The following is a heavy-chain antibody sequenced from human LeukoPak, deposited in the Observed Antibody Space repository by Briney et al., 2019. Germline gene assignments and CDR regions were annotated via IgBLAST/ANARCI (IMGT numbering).Heavy chain of an antibody. Sequence: PSETLSLTCTVSGGSISSYYWSWIRQPPGKGLEWIGYIYYSGSTNYNPSLKSRVTISVDTSKNQFSLKLSSVTAADTAVYYCARGGAIKKLFAFDIWGQGTMVTVSS. CDR1: GGSISSYY. V-gene: IGHV4-59*08. CDR2: IYYSGST. J-gene: IGHJ3*02. D-gene: IGHD3-10*01. CDR3: ARGGAIKKLFAFDI.